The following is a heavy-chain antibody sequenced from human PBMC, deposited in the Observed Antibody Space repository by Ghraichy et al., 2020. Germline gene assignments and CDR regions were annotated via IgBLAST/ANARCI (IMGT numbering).Heavy chain of an antibody. Sequence: GGSLRLSCAASGFTFSSYAISWVRRAPGRGLEWVSAISGSGGSTYYADSVKGRFTISRDNSKNTLYLQMNSLRAEDTAVYYCAKTGTVGYCSSTSCRDFDNWGQGTLVTVSS. D-gene: IGHD2-2*01. CDR1: GFTFSSYA. CDR2: ISGSGGST. V-gene: IGHV3-23*01. J-gene: IGHJ4*02. CDR3: AKTGTVGYCSSTSCRDFDN.